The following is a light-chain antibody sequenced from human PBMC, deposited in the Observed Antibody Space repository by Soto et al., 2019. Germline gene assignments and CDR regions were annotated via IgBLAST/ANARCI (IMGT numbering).Light chain of an antibody. V-gene: IGKV1-5*03. CDR2: KAS. CDR3: QQYNDYSWT. J-gene: IGKJ1*01. Sequence: IQMTQSPSTRSASVGDRVAITCRASQSIGSWLAWYQKKPGKAPRFLIYKASTLQTGVPSRFSGSGSGTEFTLTISILQPDDFATYYCQQYNDYSWTFGQGTKVEIK. CDR1: QSIGSW.